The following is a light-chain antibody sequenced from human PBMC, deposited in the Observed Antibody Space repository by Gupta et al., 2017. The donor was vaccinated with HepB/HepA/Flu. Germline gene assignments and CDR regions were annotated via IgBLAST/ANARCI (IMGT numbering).Light chain of an antibody. V-gene: IGKV1-17*01. CDR3: LQCNSYPRT. J-gene: IGKJ1*01. Sequence: DIQMTQSPSSLSASVGDRVTITCRASQDISNDLGWYQQKPGKAPKRLIYGATSVQSGVPSRFSGSGSGTEFTFTISSLQPEDFATYYCLQCNSYPRTFGQGTXVEIK. CDR2: GAT. CDR1: QDISND.